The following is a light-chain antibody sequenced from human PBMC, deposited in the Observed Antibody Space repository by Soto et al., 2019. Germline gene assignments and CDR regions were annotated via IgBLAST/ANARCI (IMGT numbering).Light chain of an antibody. J-gene: IGLJ1*01. Sequence: QSALTQPRSVSGSPGQSVTISCTGTSSDVGGYSYVSWFQQHPGKAPKLMIYDVSKRPSGVPDRFSGSKSGNTASLTISGLQAEDEAAYYCCSFAGSYTLYVFGTGTKLTVL. V-gene: IGLV2-11*01. CDR1: SSDVGGYSY. CDR3: CSFAGSYTLYV. CDR2: DVS.